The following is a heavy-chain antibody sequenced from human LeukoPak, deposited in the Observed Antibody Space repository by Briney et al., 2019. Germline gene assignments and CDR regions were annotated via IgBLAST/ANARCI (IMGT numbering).Heavy chain of an antibody. Sequence: SETLSHTCTVSGGSISSYYWTWIRQPPGKGLEWIGYIYYSGYTNYSPSLKRRVTMSVDTSKNQFSLKLSSVTAADTAVYYCARDPGDYWGQGTLVTVSS. CDR2: IYYSGYT. V-gene: IGHV4-59*01. J-gene: IGHJ4*02. CDR3: ARDPGDY. CDR1: GGSISSYY.